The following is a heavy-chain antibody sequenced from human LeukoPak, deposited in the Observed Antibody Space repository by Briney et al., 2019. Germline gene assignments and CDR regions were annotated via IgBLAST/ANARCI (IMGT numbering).Heavy chain of an antibody. Sequence: SETLSFTCTVSGGSIVSYFWSWIRQPAGQGLEWIGRIYVSGNTDYTPSLKDRVTMSIDTSKPSKTQVSLRLTSLTAADTAVYYCAGQYCTGGSCYFSPFDCWGQGIVVTVSS. D-gene: IGHD2-15*01. CDR3: AGQYCTGGSCYFSPFDC. V-gene: IGHV4-4*07. CDR2: IYVSGNT. J-gene: IGHJ4*02. CDR1: GGSIVSYF.